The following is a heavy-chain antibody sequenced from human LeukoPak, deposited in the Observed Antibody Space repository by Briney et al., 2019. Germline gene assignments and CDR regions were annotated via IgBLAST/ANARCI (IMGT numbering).Heavy chain of an antibody. CDR3: ASSGWYTFDPFDY. V-gene: IGHV3-21*01. J-gene: IGHJ4*02. Sequence: GGSLRLSCAASGFTFSSYSMNWVRQAPGKALEWVSSISSSSSYIYYADSVKGRFTISRDNAKNSLYLQMNSLRAEDTAVYYCASSGWYTFDPFDYWGQGTLVTVSS. D-gene: IGHD6-19*01. CDR2: ISSSSSYI. CDR1: GFTFSSYS.